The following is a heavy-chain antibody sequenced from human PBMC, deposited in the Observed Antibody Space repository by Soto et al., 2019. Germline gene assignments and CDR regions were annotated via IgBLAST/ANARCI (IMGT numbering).Heavy chain of an antibody. CDR1: SSDP. CDR2: IIPILGIA. J-gene: IGHJ4*02. V-gene: IGHV1-69*04. Sequence: SSDPSGWLRQEPEQGIEWMGSIIPILGIANYAQKFQGRVTISADKSTSTAYMELSSLRSEDTAVYYCARAPGLDCSGGSCYFDYWGQGTLVTVSS. D-gene: IGHD2-15*01. CDR3: ARAPGLDCSGGSCYFDY.